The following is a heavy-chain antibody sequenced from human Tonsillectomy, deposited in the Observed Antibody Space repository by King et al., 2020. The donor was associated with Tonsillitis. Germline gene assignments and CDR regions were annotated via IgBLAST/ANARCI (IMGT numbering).Heavy chain of an antibody. CDR1: GGSISSGGYY. J-gene: IGHJ5*02. CDR2: IYYSGST. V-gene: IGHV4-31*03. CDR3: ARDIYRNWFDP. D-gene: IGHD5/OR15-5a*01. Sequence: VQLQESGPGLVKPSQTLSLTCTVSGGSISSGGYYWSWIRQHPGKGLEWIGYIYYSGSTYYNPSLKNRVTISIDTSKNQFSLKLSSVTAADTAVYFCARDIYRNWFDPWGQGTLATVSS.